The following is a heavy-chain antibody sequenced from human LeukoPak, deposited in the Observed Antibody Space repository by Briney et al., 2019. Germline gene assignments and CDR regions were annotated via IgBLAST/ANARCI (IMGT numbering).Heavy chain of an antibody. Sequence: SETLSLTCSVSGGSISSSSYYWGWIRQSPGTGLQWIGSMYYRGTTYENSSLKSRLTLSIDTSNNQLSLKLTSVTAADTAVYYCAREYSRSVVAGSRPDLWGQGLLVTVSS. CDR2: MYYRGTT. V-gene: IGHV4-39*02. D-gene: IGHD2-15*01. CDR3: AREYSRSVVAGSRPDL. CDR1: GGSISSSSYY. J-gene: IGHJ4*02.